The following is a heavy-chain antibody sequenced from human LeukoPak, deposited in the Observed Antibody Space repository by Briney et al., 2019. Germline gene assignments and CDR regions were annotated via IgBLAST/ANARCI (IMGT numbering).Heavy chain of an antibody. J-gene: IGHJ4*02. CDR1: EFSFSSYW. CDR2: INHSGST. D-gene: IGHD1-1*01. V-gene: IGHV4-34*01. CDR3: ARGSPRRRYFDY. Sequence: PGGSLRLSCAASEFSFSSYWMSWVRQAPGKGLEWIGEINHSGSTNYNPSLKSRVTISVDTSKNQFSLKLSSVTAADTAVYYRARGSPRRRYFDYWGQGTLVTVSS.